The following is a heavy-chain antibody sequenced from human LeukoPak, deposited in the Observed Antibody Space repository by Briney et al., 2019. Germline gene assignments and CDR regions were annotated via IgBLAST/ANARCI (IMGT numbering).Heavy chain of an antibody. CDR1: GFTFATYA. J-gene: IGHJ5*02. CDR3: AKEPVPAAA. CDR2: IRYDGSNK. Sequence: GGSLRLSCAASGFTFATYAMSWVRQAPGKGLEWVAFIRYDGSNKYYADSVKGRFTISRDNSKNTLYLQMNSLRAEDTAVYYCAKEPVPAAAWGQGTLVTVSS. V-gene: IGHV3-30*02. D-gene: IGHD2-2*01.